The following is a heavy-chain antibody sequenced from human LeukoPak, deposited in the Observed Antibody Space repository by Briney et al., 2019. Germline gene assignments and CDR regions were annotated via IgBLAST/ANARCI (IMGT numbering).Heavy chain of an antibody. J-gene: IGHJ6*03. Sequence: GASVNLSFKASGCTFSSYAISWVRQAPGQGLEWMGGIIPIFGTATYAQKFQGRVTITANKSTSTGYMELSRLRSEDTAVYYCARDGGLYCSGGNCYGGLDYYYYMDVWGKGTTVTISS. CDR2: IIPIFGTA. CDR1: GCTFSSYA. CDR3: ARDGGLYCSGGNCYGGLDYYYYMDV. D-gene: IGHD2-15*01. V-gene: IGHV1-69*06.